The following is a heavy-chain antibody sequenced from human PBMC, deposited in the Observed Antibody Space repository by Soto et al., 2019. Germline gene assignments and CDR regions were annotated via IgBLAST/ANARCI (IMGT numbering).Heavy chain of an antibody. Sequence: QVQLQESGPGLVKPSQTLSLTCTVSGGSISSGGYYWSWIRQHPGKGLEWIGYIYYSGSTYYNPSLKSRVTISVDTSKNQFSLKLSSVTAADTAVYYCARDGDVDTAMVGGLYGMDVWGQGTTVTVSS. CDR3: ARDGDVDTAMVGGLYGMDV. CDR1: GGSISSGGYY. J-gene: IGHJ6*02. CDR2: IYYSGST. V-gene: IGHV4-31*03. D-gene: IGHD5-18*01.